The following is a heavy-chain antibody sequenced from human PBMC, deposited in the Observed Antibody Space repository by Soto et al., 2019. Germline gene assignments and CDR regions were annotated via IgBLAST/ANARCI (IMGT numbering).Heavy chain of an antibody. J-gene: IGHJ6*02. CDR1: GYTLSKVS. CDR2: FDREDGET. V-gene: IGHV1-24*01. CDR3: AKVRPLTTEVPESYDYYGMDV. D-gene: IGHD4-17*01. Sequence: ASVKVSCKVSGYTLSKVSMHWVRQAPGKGLEWMGGFDREDGETIYAQKFQGRVTMTEDTSTDTAYMELSSLRSEDTALYYCAKVRPLTTEVPESYDYYGMDVWGQGTTVTVSS.